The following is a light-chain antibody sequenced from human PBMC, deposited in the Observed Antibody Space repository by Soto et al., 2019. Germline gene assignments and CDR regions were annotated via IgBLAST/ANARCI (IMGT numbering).Light chain of an antibody. CDR2: GNN. J-gene: IGLJ2*01. Sequence: QSVLTQPPSVSGAPGRRATTSATGPSSTIGADYNVHWYRQVPGTAPKLLIYGNNDRPSGVPDRFSGSKSGPSASLAITGLQTEDEADYYCQSYDTGLRGMVFGGGTKLTVL. CDR3: QSYDTGLRGMV. CDR1: SSTIGADYN. V-gene: IGLV1-40*01.